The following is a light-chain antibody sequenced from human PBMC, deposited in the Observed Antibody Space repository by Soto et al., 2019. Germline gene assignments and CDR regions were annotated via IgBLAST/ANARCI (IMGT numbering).Light chain of an antibody. CDR2: EVT. CDR1: NSDVANYDY. Sequence: QSALTQPASVSGSPGQSITLSCTGANSDVANYDYVSWYRQYPGLAPQVIISEVTNRPSVISDRFSGSKSANTAYLPISGLQAEDEADYYCCSHTISGAPVFGGGPKLTVL. CDR3: CSHTISGAPV. J-gene: IGLJ2*01. V-gene: IGLV2-14*01.